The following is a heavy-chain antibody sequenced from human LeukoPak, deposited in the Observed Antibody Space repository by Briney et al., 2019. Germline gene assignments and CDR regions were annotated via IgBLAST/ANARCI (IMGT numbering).Heavy chain of an antibody. CDR1: GGSISTYY. CDR2: IYYTGDT. CDR3: ARHQRGFCDGGDCPYYFDH. D-gene: IGHD2-21*02. V-gene: IGHV4-59*08. J-gene: IGHJ4*02. Sequence: PSETLSLTCTVSGGSISTYYWSWVRQPPGKGVGRIGYIYYTGDTSSNPSLKSRVTLLVDMSKNQFSLRLTSVTAADTAVYYCARHQRGFCDGGDCPYYFDHWGQGTLVTVSS.